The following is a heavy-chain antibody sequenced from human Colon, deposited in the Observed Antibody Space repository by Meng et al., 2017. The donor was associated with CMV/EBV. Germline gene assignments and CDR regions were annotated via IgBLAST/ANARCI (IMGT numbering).Heavy chain of an antibody. CDR3: ARDRVATPKAGFGMDV. J-gene: IGHJ6*02. D-gene: IGHD2-15*01. V-gene: IGHV3-30*02. CDR2: IHFDGSKI. CDR1: GFIFSDYG. Sequence: GESLKISCVASGFIFSDYGMHWVRQAPGKGLEWVAYIHFDGSKISYAESLKGRFTITRDNSKSAVYLQMTSLRRGDTAVYYCARDRVATPKAGFGMDVWGQGTTVTVSS.